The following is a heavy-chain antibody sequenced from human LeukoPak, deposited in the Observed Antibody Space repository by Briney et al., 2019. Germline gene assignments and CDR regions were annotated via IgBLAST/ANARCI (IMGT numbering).Heavy chain of an antibody. V-gene: IGHV1-2*06. J-gene: IGHJ4*02. CDR1: GYTFTGYY. CDR3: ARIRLRSVTTVFDY. Sequence: ASVKVSCXASGYTFTGYYMHWVRQAPGQGLEWMGRINPNSGGTNYAQKFQGRVTMTRDTSISTAYMELSRLRSDDTAVYYCARIRLRSVTTVFDYWGQGTLVTVSS. CDR2: INPNSGGT. D-gene: IGHD4-17*01.